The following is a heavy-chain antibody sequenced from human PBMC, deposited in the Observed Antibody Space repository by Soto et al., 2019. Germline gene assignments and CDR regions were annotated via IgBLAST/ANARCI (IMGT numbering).Heavy chain of an antibody. Sequence: GESLKISCXGSGYSFTSYWIGWVRQMPGKGLEWMGIIYPGDSDTRYSPSLQGQITMSVDKSDSSAYLQWRSLKASDTAMYYCAAGYTTGPDAFDIWGQGTMVTVSS. J-gene: IGHJ3*02. CDR3: AAGYTTGPDAFDI. V-gene: IGHV5-51*01. CDR2: IYPGDSDT. CDR1: GYSFTSYW. D-gene: IGHD6-13*01.